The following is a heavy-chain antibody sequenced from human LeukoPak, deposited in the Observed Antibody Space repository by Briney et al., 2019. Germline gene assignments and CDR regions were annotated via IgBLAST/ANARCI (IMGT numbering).Heavy chain of an antibody. V-gene: IGHV4-59*01. J-gene: IGHJ4*02. CDR2: IYYIVST. CDR3: AADDYDSSGYYRPYFDY. CDR1: GGSISSYY. Sequence: SSETLSLTCTVPGGSISSYYWSWIRQPPGKGLERIGYIYYIVSTNYNPSLKSRATISVATSKNQFSLKLSSVTAADTAVYYCAADDYDSSGYYRPYFDYWGQGTVVTVSS. D-gene: IGHD3-22*01.